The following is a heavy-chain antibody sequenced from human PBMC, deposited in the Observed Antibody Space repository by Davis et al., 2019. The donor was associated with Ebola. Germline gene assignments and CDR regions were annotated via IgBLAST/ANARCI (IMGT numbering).Heavy chain of an antibody. CDR2: IYTGDSDT. D-gene: IGHD1-20*01. J-gene: IGHJ3*02. CDR1: GYSFTSYW. V-gene: IGHV5-51*01. Sequence: GESLKISCKDSGYSFTSYWIGWVRQMPGKGLEWMGLIYTGDSDTRYSPSFRGQVTISADKSITTAYLQWSGLRASDTAMYYCASLRRTITGMDDAFEIWGQGTMVTVSS. CDR3: ASLRRTITGMDDAFEI.